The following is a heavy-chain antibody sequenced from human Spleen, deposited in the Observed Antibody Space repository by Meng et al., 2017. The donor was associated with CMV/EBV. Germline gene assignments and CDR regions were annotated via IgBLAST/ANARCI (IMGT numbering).Heavy chain of an antibody. CDR2: INPNNAVT. CDR3: ARDCGAKYCSSTSCYTRPAYGMDV. V-gene: IGHV1-2*02. Sequence: ASVKVSCKASGYTFTGYYIHWVRQAPGQGPDWMGWINPNNAVTNYAQKFLGRVTMTRDTSTSTVYMELSSLRSEDTAVYYCARDCGAKYCSSTSCYTRPAYGMDVWGQGTTVTVSS. J-gene: IGHJ6*02. CDR1: GYTFTGYY. D-gene: IGHD2-2*02.